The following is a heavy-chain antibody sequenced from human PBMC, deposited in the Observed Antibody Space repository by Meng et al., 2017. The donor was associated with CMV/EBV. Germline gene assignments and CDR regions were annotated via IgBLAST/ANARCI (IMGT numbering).Heavy chain of an antibody. D-gene: IGHD2-2*01. CDR1: GGSISSSSYY. Sequence: SETLSLTCTVSGGSISSSSYYWGWIRQPTGKGLEWIGSIYYSGSTYYNPSLKSRVTISVDTSKNQFSLKLSSVTAADTAVYYCARVRETDIVVVPAANFDYWGQGTLVTVSS. CDR3: ARVRETDIVVVPAANFDY. V-gene: IGHV4-39*07. J-gene: IGHJ4*02. CDR2: IYYSGST.